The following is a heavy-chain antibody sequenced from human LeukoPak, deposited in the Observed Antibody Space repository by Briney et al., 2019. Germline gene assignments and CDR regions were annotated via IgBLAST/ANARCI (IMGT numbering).Heavy chain of an antibody. V-gene: IGHV4-30-4*08. Sequence: KPSQTLSLTCTVSGGSISSGDYCWGWIRQPPGKGLEWIGYIYYSGSTYYNPSLKSRVTISVDTSKNQFSLKLSSVTAADTAVYYCARAVYRAATYYYYYYMDVWGKGTTVTVSS. D-gene: IGHD2-15*01. CDR2: IYYSGST. CDR1: GGSISSGDYC. J-gene: IGHJ6*03. CDR3: ARAVYRAATYYYYYYMDV.